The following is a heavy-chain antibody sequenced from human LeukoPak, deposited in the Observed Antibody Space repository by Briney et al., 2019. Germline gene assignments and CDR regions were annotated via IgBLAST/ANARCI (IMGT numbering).Heavy chain of an antibody. D-gene: IGHD3-22*01. CDR3: ARDLGYYDSSGYYYYYYMDV. Sequence: PGGSLRLSCVVSGFTFSDYDMHWVRQAPGKGPEWVAAIWYDGSNKYCADSVKGRFTISRDNSKDTLLLQMDSLRVDDTAVYYCARDLGYYDSSGYYYYYYMDVWGKGTTVTVSS. CDR1: GFTFSDYD. V-gene: IGHV3-33*01. CDR2: IWYDGSNK. J-gene: IGHJ6*03.